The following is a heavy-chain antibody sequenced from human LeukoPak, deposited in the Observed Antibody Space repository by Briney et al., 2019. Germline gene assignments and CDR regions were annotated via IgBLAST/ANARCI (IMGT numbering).Heavy chain of an antibody. J-gene: IGHJ6*02. CDR2: ISSSSSTI. CDR3: ARSGYSGGYYGMDV. D-gene: IGHD3-3*01. V-gene: IGHV3-48*01. CDR1: GFTFSSYS. Sequence: GGSLRLSCVASGFTFSSYSMNWVRQAPGKGLEWVSYISSSSSTIFYADSVKGRFTIPRDNAKNSLYLQMNSLRAEDTAVYYCARSGYSGGYYGMDVWGQGTTVIVSS.